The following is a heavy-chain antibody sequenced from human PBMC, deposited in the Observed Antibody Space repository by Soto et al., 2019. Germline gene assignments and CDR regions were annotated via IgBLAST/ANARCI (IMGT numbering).Heavy chain of an antibody. D-gene: IGHD3-16*02. CDR3: ARGLSLWFAHY. Sequence: GGSLRLSCAASGFTVSSNYMSWVRQAPGKGLEWVSVIYSGGSTYYGDSVKGRFTIYRDNSKNTRYRQMNSLRAEDTAVYYCARGLSLWFAHYWGQGTLVTVSS. V-gene: IGHV3-53*01. J-gene: IGHJ4*02. CDR2: IYSGGST. CDR1: GFTVSSNY.